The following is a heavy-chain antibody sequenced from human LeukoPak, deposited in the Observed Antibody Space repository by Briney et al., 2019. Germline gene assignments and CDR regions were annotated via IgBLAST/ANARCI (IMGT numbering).Heavy chain of an antibody. Sequence: ASVKGSCKASGYTFTGYYMHWVRQAPGDGREWMGGINPNSGGTNYAQKFQGRVTMTRDTSTSTAYTELSRLRSDDTAIYYCAREPYSSNTSCYHLAYWRQGTLLTVPS. CDR3: AREPYSSNTSCYHLAY. J-gene: IGHJ4*02. CDR2: INPNSGGT. D-gene: IGHD2-2*01. V-gene: IGHV1-2*02. CDR1: GYTFTGYY.